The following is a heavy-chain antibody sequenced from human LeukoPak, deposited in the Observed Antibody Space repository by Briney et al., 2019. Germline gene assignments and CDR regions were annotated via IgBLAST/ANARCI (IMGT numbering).Heavy chain of an antibody. CDR1: GGSISSYY. Sequence: SETLSLTCTVSGGSISSYYWSWLRQPAGKGLEWIGRIYTSGSTNYNPSLKSRVTMSVDTSKNQFSLKLSSVTAADTAVYYCARGYSSGWYYWFDPWGQGTLVTVSS. V-gene: IGHV4-4*07. J-gene: IGHJ5*02. CDR2: IYTSGST. D-gene: IGHD6-19*01. CDR3: ARGYSSGWYYWFDP.